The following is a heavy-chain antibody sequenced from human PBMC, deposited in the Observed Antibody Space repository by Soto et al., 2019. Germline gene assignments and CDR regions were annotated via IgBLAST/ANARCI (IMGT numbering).Heavy chain of an antibody. D-gene: IGHD3-10*01. CDR3: ARGWGFGFEP. J-gene: IGHJ5*02. CDR1: GGSFSGPN. CDR2: INHSGST. Sequence: SSETLSLTCGFYGGSFSGPNWSWIRQPPGKWLEWSGEINHSGSTNYNPSLRSRVTISRDMSKNQYSLTVSSVTAADTAVDYCARGWGFGFEPWGQGRLVTVAS. V-gene: IGHV4-34*01.